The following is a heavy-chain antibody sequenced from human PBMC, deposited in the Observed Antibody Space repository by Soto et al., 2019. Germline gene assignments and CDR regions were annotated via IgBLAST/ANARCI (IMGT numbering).Heavy chain of an antibody. CDR1: GFTFSSYS. V-gene: IGHV3-21*01. D-gene: IGHD3-22*01. CDR2: ISSSSSYI. J-gene: IGHJ4*02. CDR3: ARGHYDSSGYYSPGPDY. Sequence: GESLKISCAASGFTFSSYSMNWVRQAPGKGLEWVSSISSSSSYIYYADSVKGRFTISRDNAKNSLYLQMNSLRAEDTAVYYCARGHYDSSGYYSPGPDYWGQGTLVTVSS.